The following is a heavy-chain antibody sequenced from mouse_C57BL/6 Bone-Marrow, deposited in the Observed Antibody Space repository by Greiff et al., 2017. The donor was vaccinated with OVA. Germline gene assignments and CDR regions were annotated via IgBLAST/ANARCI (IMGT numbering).Heavy chain of an antibody. CDR3: ARAKYYSSSPPYFDY. Sequence: VQLQQSGAELARPGASVKMSCKASGYTFTSYSMHWVKQRPGQGLEWIGYITPSSGYTKYNQKFKDKATLTADKSSSTAYMQLSSLTSEDSAVYYCARAKYYSSSPPYFDYWGQGTTLTVSS. CDR2: ITPSSGYT. V-gene: IGHV1-4*01. J-gene: IGHJ2*01. D-gene: IGHD1-1*01. CDR1: GYTFTSYS.